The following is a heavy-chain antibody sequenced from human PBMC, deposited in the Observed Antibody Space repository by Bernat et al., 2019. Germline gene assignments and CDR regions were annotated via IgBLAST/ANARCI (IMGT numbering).Heavy chain of an antibody. CDR3: TNARCGGACPGMVWFGP. V-gene: IGHV3-15*01. CDR2: IKSRSDYGAT. CDR1: GFTFSNSW. D-gene: IGHD2-21*01. Sequence: EVQLVESGGVLVKPGGSLRLSCAASGFTFSNSWMTWVRQAPGKGLEWVGRIKSRSDYGATDYAAPVKGRFTNSTDDSENTLYLQMDSLSTEDTAVYYCTNARCGGACPGMVWFGPWGQG. J-gene: IGHJ5*02.